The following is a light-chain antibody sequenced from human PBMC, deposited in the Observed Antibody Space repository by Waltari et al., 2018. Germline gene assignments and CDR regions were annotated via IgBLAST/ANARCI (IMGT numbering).Light chain of an antibody. CDR3: MQGTHWPWT. Sequence: DVVMTQSPLSLPVPLGQPASIPCRSSQSLVFSDGNTYLNWFHQRPGLSPRRLSYQVSDRDSGVPDRFSGSGSGTDFTLKISRVEAEDVGLYYCMQGTHWPWTFGQGTKVEIK. J-gene: IGKJ1*01. CDR2: QVS. V-gene: IGKV2-30*01. CDR1: QSLVFSDGNTY.